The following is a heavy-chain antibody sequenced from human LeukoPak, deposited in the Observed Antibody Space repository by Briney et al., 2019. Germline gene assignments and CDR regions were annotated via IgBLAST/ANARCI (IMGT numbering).Heavy chain of an antibody. CDR2: IIPIFGTA. D-gene: IGHD1-26*01. CDR3: ARYEWELNFALDY. CDR1: GYTFTSYA. J-gene: IGHJ4*02. V-gene: IGHV1-69*13. Sequence: SVKVSCKASGYTFTSYAISWVRQAPGQGLEWMGGIIPIFGTANYAQKFQGRVTITADESTSTAYMELSSLRSEDTAVYYCARYEWELNFALDYWGQGTLVTVSS.